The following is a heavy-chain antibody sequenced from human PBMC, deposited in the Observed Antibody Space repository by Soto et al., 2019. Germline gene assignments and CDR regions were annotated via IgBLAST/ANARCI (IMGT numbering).Heavy chain of an antibody. J-gene: IGHJ4*02. CDR1: GASIITDNYF. V-gene: IGHV4-39*01. Sequence: SETLSLTCTVSGASIITDNYFWVWIRQSPRRGLELIGSISYSGRTYDNPSLQSRVTISIDASKNQFSLKLTSVTTADTAVYYCARRRASDYGGNHHPYYFDRWGQGALVTVPQ. CDR3: ARRRASDYGGNHHPYYFDR. CDR2: ISYSGRT. D-gene: IGHD4-17*01.